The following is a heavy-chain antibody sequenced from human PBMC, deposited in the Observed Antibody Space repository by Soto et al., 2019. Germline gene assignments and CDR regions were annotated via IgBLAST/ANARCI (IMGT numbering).Heavy chain of an antibody. CDR3: AHSPTVINYFDY. CDR2: IYWDDDK. V-gene: IGHV2-5*02. CDR1: GFSLRTNAMG. J-gene: IGHJ4*02. Sequence: QITLKESGPTLVSPTQTLTLACNFSGFSLRTNAMGVGWIRQPPGKALEWLALIYWDDDKRYNPSLESRLTITNDTSKNQVGLKMTNMDPLVTATDYSAHSPTVINYFDYWGPATLVTVSS.